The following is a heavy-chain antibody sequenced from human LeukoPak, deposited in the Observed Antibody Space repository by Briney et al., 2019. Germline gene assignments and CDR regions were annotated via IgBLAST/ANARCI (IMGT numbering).Heavy chain of an antibody. Sequence: PSETLSLTCTISCVSVSDYYWSWIRQSPGKGLEWIAYIYHTGSTSYSTSLKSRVTISADTSQNQFSLKLSSVTAADTAVYYCASRKLGNDYWGQGTLVTVSS. J-gene: IGHJ4*02. V-gene: IGHV4-59*02. D-gene: IGHD7-27*01. CDR3: ASRKLGNDY. CDR1: CVSVSDYY. CDR2: IYHTGST.